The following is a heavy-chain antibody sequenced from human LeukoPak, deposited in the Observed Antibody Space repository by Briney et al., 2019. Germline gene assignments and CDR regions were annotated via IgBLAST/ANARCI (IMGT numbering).Heavy chain of an antibody. CDR2: IKSDGSST. CDR3: ARKMLGSPIDY. J-gene: IGHJ4*02. Sequence: GGSLRLSCAASGFTFSSYWMYWARQAPGKGLVWVSRIKSDGSSTTYADSVKGRFTISRDNAKSTLYLQMNSLRAEDTAVYYCARKMLGSPIDYWGQGTLVTVSS. CDR1: GFTFSSYW. V-gene: IGHV3-74*01. D-gene: IGHD3-10*02.